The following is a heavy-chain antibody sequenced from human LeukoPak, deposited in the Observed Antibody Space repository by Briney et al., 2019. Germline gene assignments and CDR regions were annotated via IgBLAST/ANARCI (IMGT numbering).Heavy chain of an antibody. CDR1: GFTFSSYS. CDR3: ARVGLRWELWFDP. J-gene: IGHJ5*02. D-gene: IGHD1-26*01. CDR2: ISSSSSYI. Sequence: GGSLRLSCAASGFTFSSYSMNWVRQAPGKGLEWVSSISSSSSYIYYADSVKGRFTISRDNAKNSLYLQMNSLRAEDTAVYYCARVGLRWELWFDPWGQGTLVTVSS. V-gene: IGHV3-21*01.